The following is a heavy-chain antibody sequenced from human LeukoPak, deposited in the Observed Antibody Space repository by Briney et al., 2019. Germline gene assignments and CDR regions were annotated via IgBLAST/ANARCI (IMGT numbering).Heavy chain of an antibody. V-gene: IGHV1-2*02. J-gene: IGHJ4*02. CDR3: ARGGLLRYFDWHEGHFDY. Sequence: ASVKVSCKASGYTFTGYYMHWVRQAPGQGLEWMGWINPNSGGTNYAQKFQGRVTMTRDTSISTAYMELSRLRSDDTAVYYCARGGLLRYFDWHEGHFDYWGQGTLVTVSS. CDR1: GYTFTGYY. CDR2: INPNSGGT. D-gene: IGHD3-9*01.